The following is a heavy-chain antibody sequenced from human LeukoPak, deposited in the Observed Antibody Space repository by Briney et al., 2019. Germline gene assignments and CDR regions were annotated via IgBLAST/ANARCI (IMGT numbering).Heavy chain of an antibody. CDR3: ARDLGGVPGGMTSYYYDDAMAG. Sequence: ASVKVSCKASGCTFTSYVISWVRQAPGQGLEWMGWISPHYGISNYAQKLQGRVTITTDTSTSTAYKGLSSLRSDDTAVYYCARDLGGVPGGMTSYYYDDAMAGGGEGTT. V-gene: IGHV1-18*01. CDR2: ISPHYGIS. D-gene: IGHD2-2*01. J-gene: IGHJ6*01. CDR1: GCTFTSYV.